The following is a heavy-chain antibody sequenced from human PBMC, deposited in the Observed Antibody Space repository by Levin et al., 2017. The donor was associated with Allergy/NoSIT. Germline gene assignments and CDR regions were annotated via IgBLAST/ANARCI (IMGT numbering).Heavy chain of an antibody. V-gene: IGHV4-39*01. J-gene: IGHJ4*02. Sequence: SQTLSLTCTVSGGSISSSSYYWGWIRQPPGKGLEWIGSIYYSGSTYYNPSLKSRVTISVDTSKNQFSLKLSSVTAADTAVYYCARLGFDILTGTFDYWGQGTLVTVSS. CDR2: IYYSGST. CDR3: ARLGFDILTGTFDY. D-gene: IGHD3-9*01. CDR1: GGSISSSSYY.